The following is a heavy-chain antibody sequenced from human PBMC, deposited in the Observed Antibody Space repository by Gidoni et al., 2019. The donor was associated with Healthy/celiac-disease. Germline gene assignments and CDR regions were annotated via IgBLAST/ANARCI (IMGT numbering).Heavy chain of an antibody. D-gene: IGHD4-17*01. CDR1: GGSLSSSSYY. J-gene: IGHJ5*02. CDR2: IYYSGST. V-gene: IGHV4-39*01. Sequence: QLQLQESGPGLVKPSETLSRNCTVSGGSLSSSSYYWGWLRQHPGKGREWIGRIYYSGSTYYNPSLKRRVTISVDTSKTQFSLKLSSVTAADTAVYYCARLVVSTDYVNWFDPWGQGTLVTVSS. CDR3: ARLVVSTDYVNWFDP.